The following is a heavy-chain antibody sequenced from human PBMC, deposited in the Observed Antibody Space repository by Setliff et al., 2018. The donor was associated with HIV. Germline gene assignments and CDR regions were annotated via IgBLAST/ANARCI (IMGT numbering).Heavy chain of an antibody. V-gene: IGHV1-69*13. D-gene: IGHD6-19*01. CDR3: ARGKGSGWDTVEENYYNLDV. CDR1: GGTFSASG. J-gene: IGHJ6*02. CDR2: IIPAFGTA. Sequence: SVKVSCKASGGTFSASGFSWVRQAPGQGLEWMGGIIPAFGTADYAQKFQGRVTITADASTSTAYMELISLRSEDTAVYYCARGKGSGWDTVEENYYNLDVWGPGTTVTVSS.